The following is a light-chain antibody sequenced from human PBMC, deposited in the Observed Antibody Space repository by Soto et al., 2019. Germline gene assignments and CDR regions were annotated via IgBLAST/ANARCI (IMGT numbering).Light chain of an antibody. Sequence: EIVLTQSPGNLSLSPGERATLSCRASQSISSSYLAWYQQRTGQPPRLLIYGASSRATGIPDRFSGSGSGTDFTLTISRLEPEDFAVYYCQQYDNSIYTFGQGTKLEIK. CDR3: QQYDNSIYT. V-gene: IGKV3-20*01. CDR1: QSISSSY. CDR2: GAS. J-gene: IGKJ2*01.